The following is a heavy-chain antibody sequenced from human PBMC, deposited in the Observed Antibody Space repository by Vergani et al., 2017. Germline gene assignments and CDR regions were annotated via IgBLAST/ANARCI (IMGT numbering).Heavy chain of an antibody. D-gene: IGHD6-6*01. CDR2: IWYDGSNK. CDR3: ARERGAARRLHYYGMDV. V-gene: IGHV3-33*01. J-gene: IGHJ6*02. CDR1: GFTFSSYG. Sequence: QVQPVESGGGVVQPGRSLRLSCAASGFTFSSYGMHWVRQAPGKGLEWVAVIWYDGSNKYYADSVKGRFTISRDNSKNTLYLQMNSLRAEDTAVYYCARERGAARRLHYYGMDVWGQGTTVTVSS.